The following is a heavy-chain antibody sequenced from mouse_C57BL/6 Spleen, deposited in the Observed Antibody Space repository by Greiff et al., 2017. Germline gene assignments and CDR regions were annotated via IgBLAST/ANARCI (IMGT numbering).Heavy chain of an antibody. CDR2: INPNNGGT. V-gene: IGHV1-26*01. CDR1: GYTFTDYY. J-gene: IGHJ3*01. CDR3: AEGFAY. Sequence: VQLQQSGPELVKPGASVKISCKASGYTFTDYYMNWVKQSHGKSLEWIGDINPNNGGTSYNQKFKGKATLTVDKSSSTAYMELRSLTSEDSAVYYCAEGFAYWGQGTLVTVSA.